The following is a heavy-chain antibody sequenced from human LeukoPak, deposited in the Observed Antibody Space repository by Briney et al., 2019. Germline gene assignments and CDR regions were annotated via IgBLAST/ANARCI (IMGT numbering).Heavy chain of an antibody. J-gene: IGHJ4*02. CDR3: AKHPKPMATIRGEGC. V-gene: IGHV3-23*01. Sequence: GGSLRLSCAASGFTFSSYEMNWVRQAPGKGLEWVSAISGSGGSTYYADSVKGRFTISRDNSKNTLYLQMNSLRAEDTAVYYCAKHPKPMATIRGEGCWGQGTLVTVSS. CDR2: ISGSGGST. D-gene: IGHD5-24*01. CDR1: GFTFSSYE.